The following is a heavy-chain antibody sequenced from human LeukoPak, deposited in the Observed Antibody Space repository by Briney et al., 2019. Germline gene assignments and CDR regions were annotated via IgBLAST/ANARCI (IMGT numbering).Heavy chain of an antibody. V-gene: IGHV4-39*01. Sequence: SETLSLTRTVSGGSISSSTYYWGWIRRPPGKGLEWIGNLYYSGSTYYNPSLKSRVTISVDTSKNQFSLKLSSVTAADTAVYYCARQAISGYDPPPFDSWGQGTLVTVSS. CDR1: GGSISSSTYY. CDR3: ARQAISGYDPPPFDS. J-gene: IGHJ4*02. CDR2: LYYSGST. D-gene: IGHD5-12*01.